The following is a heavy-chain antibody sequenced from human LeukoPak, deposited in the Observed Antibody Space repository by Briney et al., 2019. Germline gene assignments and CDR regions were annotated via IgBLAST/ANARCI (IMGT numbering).Heavy chain of an antibody. D-gene: IGHD3-22*01. CDR1: GFTFSSYA. V-gene: IGHV3-30-3*01. CDR3: ARDPYDSSGYYYAVYNAFDI. Sequence: GGFLRLSCAASGFTFSSYAMHWVRQAPGKGLEWVAVISYDGSNKYYADSVKGRFTISRDNSKNTLYLQMNSLRAEDTAVYYCARDPYDSSGYYYAVYNAFDIWGQGTMVTVSS. CDR2: ISYDGSNK. J-gene: IGHJ3*02.